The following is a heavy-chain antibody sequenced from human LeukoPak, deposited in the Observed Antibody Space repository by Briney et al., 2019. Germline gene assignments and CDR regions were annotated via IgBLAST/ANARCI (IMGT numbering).Heavy chain of an antibody. J-gene: IGHJ5*02. Sequence: ASVKVSCKASGYTFTSYGINWVRQATGQGLEWMGWMSPNSGNTGYAQKFQGRVTMTRNTSISTAYMELSSLRSEDTAVYYCARKGLYYDSSGPRWWFDPWGQGTLVTVSS. CDR2: MSPNSGNT. D-gene: IGHD3-22*01. CDR3: ARKGLYYDSSGPRWWFDP. CDR1: GYTFTSYG. V-gene: IGHV1-8*01.